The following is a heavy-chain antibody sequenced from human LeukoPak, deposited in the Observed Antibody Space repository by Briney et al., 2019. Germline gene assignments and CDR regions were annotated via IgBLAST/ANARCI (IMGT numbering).Heavy chain of an antibody. CDR1: GGSISSYY. J-gene: IGHJ4*02. Sequence: SETLSLTCTVSGGSISSYYWTWIRQPPGKGLEWVGYIHSTGSTNYNPSLKSRVTISLDTSKSQFSLKLNCVTAADTAVYFCARAPNYFVQWGQGILVTVSS. V-gene: IGHV4-59*01. CDR2: IHSTGST. CDR3: ARAPNYFVQ. D-gene: IGHD3-10*01.